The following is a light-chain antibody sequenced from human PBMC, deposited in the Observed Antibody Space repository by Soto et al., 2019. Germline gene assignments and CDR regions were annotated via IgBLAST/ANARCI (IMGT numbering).Light chain of an antibody. J-gene: IGKJ4*01. CDR3: QQYNYLPPLT. CDR1: QSVGRN. Sequence: EIVMTQSPATLSVSPGERATLSCRASQSVGRNLAWYQQKPGQAPRLLISGASTRATDIPARFSGSGSGTEFTLTISSLQSEDFAVYFCQQYNYLPPLTFGGGTKVEIK. V-gene: IGKV3-15*01. CDR2: GAS.